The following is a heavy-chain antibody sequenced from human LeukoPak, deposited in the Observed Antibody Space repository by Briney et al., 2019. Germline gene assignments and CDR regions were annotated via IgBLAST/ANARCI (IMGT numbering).Heavy chain of an antibody. CDR2: ISGNSGNI. CDR3: AKDTTRVNYDFWSAQLYYFDY. D-gene: IGHD3-3*01. V-gene: IGHV3-9*01. J-gene: IGHJ4*02. Sequence: GGSLRLSCAASGFTFYDYAMHWVRQAPGKGLEWVSGISGNSGNIDYADSVKGRFTISRDNAKNSLYLQMNSLRAEDTALYYCAKDTTRVNYDFWSAQLYYFDYWGQGALVTVSS. CDR1: GFTFYDYA.